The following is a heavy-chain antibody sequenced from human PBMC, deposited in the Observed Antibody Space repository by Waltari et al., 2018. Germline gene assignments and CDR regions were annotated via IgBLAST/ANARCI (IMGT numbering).Heavy chain of an antibody. CDR1: EGSVSAFF. V-gene: IGHV4-34*01. J-gene: IGHJ4*02. Sequence: VRLDQWGTELVEPWETLSLTCAVYEGSVSAFFRSWVRQAPGKGLEWIGEINHGVKTDYNPSLKSRLFMSVDPSKNQFSLMLSSVTAADTAVYYCVRSHCIGDSCFRYFDSWGQGTLVTVSS. CDR2: INHGVKT. CDR3: VRSHCIGDSCFRYFDS. D-gene: IGHD2-15*01.